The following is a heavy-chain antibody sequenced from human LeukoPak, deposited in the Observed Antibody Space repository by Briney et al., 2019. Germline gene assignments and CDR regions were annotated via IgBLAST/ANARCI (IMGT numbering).Heavy chain of an antibody. CDR3: ARDPYSGYDLQAFDY. V-gene: IGHV3-43*02. Sequence: PGGSLRLSCAASGFSFDDYAMHWVRQALGKGLEWVSLISGDGNATYYADSVKGRFTISRDNAKNSLYLQMKSLRAEDTAVYYCARDPYSGYDLQAFDYWGQGTLVTVSS. D-gene: IGHD5-12*01. CDR1: GFSFDDYA. CDR2: ISGDGNAT. J-gene: IGHJ4*02.